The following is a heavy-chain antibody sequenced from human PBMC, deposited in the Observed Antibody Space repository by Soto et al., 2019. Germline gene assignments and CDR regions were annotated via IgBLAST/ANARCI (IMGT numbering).Heavy chain of an antibody. Sequence: LSLRCRVPGDSSRSCYLGCMRLSPGKELEWIVYVYYTGTPNYNPSLTSRVTISVDRCMNPFYLNLTSANAADTAVYYCARGRTGRNYAPDSTDYFYFFDYWGQGTQVTVPQ. CDR2: VYYTGTP. V-gene: IGHV4-59*01. CDR1: GDSSRSCY. J-gene: IGHJ4*02. CDR3: ARGRTGRNYAPDSTDYFYFFDY. D-gene: IGHD3-22*01.